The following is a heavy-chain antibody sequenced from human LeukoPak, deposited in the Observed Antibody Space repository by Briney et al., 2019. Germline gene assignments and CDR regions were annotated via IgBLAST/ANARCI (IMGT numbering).Heavy chain of an antibody. D-gene: IGHD6-6*01. V-gene: IGHV1-18*01. CDR3: ARRAARPKNNWFDP. J-gene: IGHJ5*02. Sequence: ASVKVSCKASGYTFTSYGISCVRQAPGQGLEWMGWISAYNGNTNYAQKLQGRVTMTTDTSTSTAYMELRSLRSDDTAVYYCARRAARPKNNWFDPWGQGTLVTVSS. CDR1: GYTFTSYG. CDR2: ISAYNGNT.